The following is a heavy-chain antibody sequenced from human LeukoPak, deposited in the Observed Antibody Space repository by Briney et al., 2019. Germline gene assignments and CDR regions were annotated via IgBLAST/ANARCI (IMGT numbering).Heavy chain of an antibody. D-gene: IGHD6-6*01. CDR2: INHSGST. J-gene: IGHJ4*02. V-gene: IGHV4-34*01. CDR3: ARVEPHSSSRRVLYY. CDR1: GGSFSGYY. Sequence: SETLSLTCAVYGGSFSGYYWSWIRQPPGKGLEWIGEINHSGSTNYNPSLKSRVTISVDTSKNQFSLKLSSVTAADTAVYYCARVEPHSSSRRVLYYWGQGTLVTVSS.